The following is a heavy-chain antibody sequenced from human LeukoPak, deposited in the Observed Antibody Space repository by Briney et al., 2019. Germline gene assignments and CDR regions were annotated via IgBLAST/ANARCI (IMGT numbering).Heavy chain of an antibody. J-gene: IGHJ4*02. CDR3: ARDPRPIVVVPAGARYYMDV. Sequence: GGSLRLSCAASGFTFSSYSMNWVRQAPGKGLEWVSSISSSSSYIYYADSVKGRFTISRDNAKNSLYLQMNSLRTEDTAVYYCARDPRPIVVVPAGARYYMDVWGQGTLVTVSS. CDR2: ISSSSSYI. CDR1: GFTFSSYS. V-gene: IGHV3-21*01. D-gene: IGHD2-2*01.